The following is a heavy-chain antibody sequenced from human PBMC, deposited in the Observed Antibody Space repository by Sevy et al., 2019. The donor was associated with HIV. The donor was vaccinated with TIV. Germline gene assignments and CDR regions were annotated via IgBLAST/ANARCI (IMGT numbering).Heavy chain of an antibody. CDR3: AKDRVGYSSSSPRYFDL. CDR2: ISWNSGSI. Sequence: GGSLRLSCAASGFTFDDYAMHWVRQAPGKGLEWVSGISWNSGSIGYADSVKGRFTISRDNAKNSLYLQMNSLRAEDTALYYCAKDRVGYSSSSPRYFDLWGRGTLVTVSS. D-gene: IGHD6-6*01. J-gene: IGHJ2*01. V-gene: IGHV3-9*01. CDR1: GFTFDDYA.